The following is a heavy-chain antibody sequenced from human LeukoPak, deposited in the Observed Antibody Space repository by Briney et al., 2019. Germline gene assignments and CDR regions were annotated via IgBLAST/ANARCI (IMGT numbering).Heavy chain of an antibody. CDR1: GYTFTSYG. J-gene: IGHJ5*02. CDR3: ARAQGRWELHWFDP. D-gene: IGHD1-26*01. Sequence: GASVKVSCKASGYTFTSYGISWVRQAPGQGLEWIGWISAYNGNTNYAQKLQGRVTMTTDTSTSTAYMELRSLRSDDTAVYYCARAQGRWELHWFDPWGQGTLVTVSS. CDR2: ISAYNGNT. V-gene: IGHV1-18*01.